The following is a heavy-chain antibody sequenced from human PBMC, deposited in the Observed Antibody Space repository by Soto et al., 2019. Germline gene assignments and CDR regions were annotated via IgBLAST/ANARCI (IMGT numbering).Heavy chain of an antibody. CDR2: ISYDGSNK. Sequence: GVSLRLSCAASGFTFSSYGMHWVRQAPGKGLEWVAVISYDGSNKYYADSVKGRFTISRDNSKNTLYLQMNSLRAEDTAVYYCATEPPEVLDFDYWGQGTLVTVSS. V-gene: IGHV3-30*03. CDR3: ATEPPEVLDFDY. J-gene: IGHJ4*02. CDR1: GFTFSSYG. D-gene: IGHD1-1*01.